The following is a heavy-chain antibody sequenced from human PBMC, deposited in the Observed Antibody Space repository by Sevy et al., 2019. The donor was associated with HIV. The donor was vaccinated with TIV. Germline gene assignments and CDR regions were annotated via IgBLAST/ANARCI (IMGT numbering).Heavy chain of an antibody. J-gene: IGHJ4*02. CDR1: GFTFSSYS. V-gene: IGHV3-21*04. D-gene: IGHD2-15*01. Sequence: GGSLRLSCAASGFTFSSYSMNWVRQAPGKGLEWVSSISSSSSYIYYEDSVKGRFTISRDNAKNSLYLQMNSLRAEDTAVYYCASPTHPYCRGGSCYSGFDYWGQGTLVTVSS. CDR3: ASPTHPYCRGGSCYSGFDY. CDR2: ISSSSSYI.